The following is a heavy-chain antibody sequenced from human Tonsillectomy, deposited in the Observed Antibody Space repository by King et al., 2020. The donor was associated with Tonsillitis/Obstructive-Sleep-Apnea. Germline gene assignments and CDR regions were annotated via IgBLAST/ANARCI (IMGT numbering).Heavy chain of an antibody. Sequence: VQLVESGGGVVQPGRSLRLSCAASEFTFSSYAMHWVRQAPGKGLEWVAFISYDGSDKFYADSVKGRFTISRDNSKNTLYLQMNSLRTEDTAVYYCARGGWGVAGAFNIWGQGTMVTVSS. J-gene: IGHJ3*02. V-gene: IGHV3-30*04. CDR3: ARGGWGVAGAFNI. CDR2: ISYDGSDK. D-gene: IGHD6-19*01. CDR1: EFTFSSYA.